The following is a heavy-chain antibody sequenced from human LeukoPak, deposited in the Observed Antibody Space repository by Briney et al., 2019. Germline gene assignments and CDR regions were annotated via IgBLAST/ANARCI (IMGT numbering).Heavy chain of an antibody. D-gene: IGHD2-15*01. J-gene: IGHJ4*02. V-gene: IGHV4-59*01. CDR1: GGSINGYY. CDR3: ARGPVVAATTMLLNFDY. Sequence: SETLSLTCTVSGGSINGYYWSWIRQPPGKGLEWIGYVYYSGSTNYNPSLESRVSISVDTSKNQFSLKLSSVTAADTAVYYCARGPVVAATTMLLNFDYWGQGTLVTVSS. CDR2: VYYSGST.